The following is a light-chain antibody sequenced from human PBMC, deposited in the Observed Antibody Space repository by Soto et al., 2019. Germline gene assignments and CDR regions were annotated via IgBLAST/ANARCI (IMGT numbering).Light chain of an antibody. CDR2: GAS. J-gene: IGKJ4*01. V-gene: IGKV3-15*01. CDR1: QSVNLN. Sequence: EIVMTQSPATLSVSPGETATLSCRASQSVNLNLAWYQQKPDQAPRLLIYGASIRATGIPARFSGSGAGTEFTLTINRLQSEDSAVYYCQQCVSWPPLTFGGGTTVEIK. CDR3: QQCVSWPPLT.